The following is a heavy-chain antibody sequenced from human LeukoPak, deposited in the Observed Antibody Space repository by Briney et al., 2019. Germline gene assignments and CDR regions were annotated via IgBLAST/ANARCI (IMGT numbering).Heavy chain of an antibody. Sequence: PGGSLRLSCAASGFTFSGYAMHWVRQAPGKGLEWVAVISYDGSNKYYADPVKGRFTISRDNSKNTLHLQMNSLRPEDTAVYYCARDEASSGWYLSDYWGQGTLVTVSS. V-gene: IGHV3-30-3*01. CDR3: ARDEASSGWYLSDY. J-gene: IGHJ4*02. CDR1: GFTFSGYA. D-gene: IGHD6-13*01. CDR2: ISYDGSNK.